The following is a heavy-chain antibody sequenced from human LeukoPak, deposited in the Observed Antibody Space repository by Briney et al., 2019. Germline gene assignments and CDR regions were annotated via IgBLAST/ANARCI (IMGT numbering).Heavy chain of an antibody. J-gene: IGHJ4*02. V-gene: IGHV1-46*01. CDR1: GYTFTSYY. D-gene: IGHD2-21*02. CDR2: INPSGGST. CDR3: ARLAYCGGGCYSNDY. Sequence: ASVKVSCKASGYTFTSYYMHWVRQAPGQGLEWMGIINPSGGSTSYAQKFQGRVTMTRDTSTSTVYMELSSLRSEDTAVYYCARLAYCGGGCYSNDYWGQGTLVTVSS.